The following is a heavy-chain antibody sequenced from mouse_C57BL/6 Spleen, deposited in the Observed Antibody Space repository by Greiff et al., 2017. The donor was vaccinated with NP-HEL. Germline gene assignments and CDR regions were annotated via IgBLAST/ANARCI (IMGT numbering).Heavy chain of an antibody. CDR2: IDPETGGT. CDR1: GYTFTDYE. Sequence: VQLVESGAELVRPGASVTLSCKASGYTFTDYEMHWVKQTPVHGLEWIGAIDPETGGTAYNQKFKGKAILTADKSSSTAYMELRSLTSEDSAVYYCTRLITTVVENAMDYWGQGTSVTVSS. V-gene: IGHV1-15*01. J-gene: IGHJ4*01. CDR3: TRLITTVVENAMDY. D-gene: IGHD1-1*01.